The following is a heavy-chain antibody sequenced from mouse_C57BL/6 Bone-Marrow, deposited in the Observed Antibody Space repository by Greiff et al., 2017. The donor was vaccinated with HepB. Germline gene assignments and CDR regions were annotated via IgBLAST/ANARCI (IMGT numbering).Heavy chain of an antibody. CDR1: GYAFTNYL. CDR2: INPGSGGT. Sequence: QVQLKQSGAELVRPGTSVKVSCKASGYAFTNYLIEWVKQRPGQGLEWIGVINPGSGGTNYNEKFKGKATLTADKSSSTASMQLSSLTSEYSAVSFCARDYDYDRAWFAYWGQGTLVTVSA. D-gene: IGHD2-4*01. CDR3: ARDYDYDRAWFAY. V-gene: IGHV1-54*01. J-gene: IGHJ3*01.